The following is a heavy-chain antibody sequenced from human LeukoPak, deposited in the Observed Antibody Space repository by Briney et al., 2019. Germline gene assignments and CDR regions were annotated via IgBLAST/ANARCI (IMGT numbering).Heavy chain of an antibody. CDR2: INPNSGGT. J-gene: IGHJ4*02. D-gene: IGHD2-21*01. CDR1: GYTFTGYF. CDR3: ARGLGGNYPGN. V-gene: IGHV1-2*02. Sequence: GASVKVSCKASGYTFTGYFMDWVRQAPGQGLEWMGRINPNSGGTNYAQKFQGRVTMTGDTSISTAYMELNRLTSDGTAVYYCARGLGGNYPGNWGQETQVTVSS.